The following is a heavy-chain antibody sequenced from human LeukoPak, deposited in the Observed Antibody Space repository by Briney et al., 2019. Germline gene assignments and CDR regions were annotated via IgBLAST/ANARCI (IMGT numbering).Heavy chain of an antibody. CDR2: ISSSSSTI. CDR3: AKGYSSSWSRYFDY. V-gene: IGHV3-48*01. Sequence: PGGSLRLSCAASGFTFSSYSVNWVRQAPGKGLEWVSYISSSSSTIYYADSVKGRFTISGDTSKNTLYLQMNSLRAEDTAVYYCAKGYSSSWSRYFDYWGQGTLVTVSS. J-gene: IGHJ4*02. CDR1: GFTFSSYS. D-gene: IGHD6-13*01.